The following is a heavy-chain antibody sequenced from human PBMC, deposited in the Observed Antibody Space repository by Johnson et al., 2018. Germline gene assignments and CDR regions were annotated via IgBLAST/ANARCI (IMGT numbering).Heavy chain of an antibody. J-gene: IGHJ6*02. Sequence: QVQLVESGGGVVQPGRSLRLSCAASGFTFSSYGMHWVRQAPGKGLEWVAVIWYDGSNKYYADSVKGRFTISRDNSKNTLYLQMNSLRAEDTAVYYCAGVRRDGYPHQYGMDVWGQGTTVTVSS. D-gene: IGHD5-24*01. CDR2: IWYDGSNK. CDR3: AGVRRDGYPHQYGMDV. CDR1: GFTFSSYG. V-gene: IGHV3-33*01.